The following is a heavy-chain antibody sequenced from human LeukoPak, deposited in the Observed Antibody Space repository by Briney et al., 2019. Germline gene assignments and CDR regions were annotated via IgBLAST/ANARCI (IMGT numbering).Heavy chain of an antibody. CDR3: AKADILTGYPSFDY. D-gene: IGHD3-9*01. Sequence: GGSLRLSCVASGFTFGDVVMSWVRQAPGKGLEWVSAISGSGGSTYYADSVKGRFTISRDNSKNTLYPQMNSLRAEDTAVYYCAKADILTGYPSFDYWGQGTLVTVSS. CDR1: GFTFGDVV. CDR2: ISGSGGST. V-gene: IGHV3-23*01. J-gene: IGHJ4*02.